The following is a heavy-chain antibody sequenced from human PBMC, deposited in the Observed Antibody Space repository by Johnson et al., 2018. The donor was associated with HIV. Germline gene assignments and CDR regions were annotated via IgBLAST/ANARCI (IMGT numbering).Heavy chain of an antibody. D-gene: IGHD1-26*01. CDR1: GFTFSSYW. CDR3: AKGRTGATDALDV. CDR2: INSDGRDI. J-gene: IGHJ3*01. Sequence: VQLVESGGGVVQPGRSLRLSCAASGFTFSSYWINWVRQAPGKGLVWISRINSDGRDINYADSVKGRFTISRDNAKTTLKLQMNSLRAEDTAVYYCAKGRTGATDALDVWGQGTMVTVSS. V-gene: IGHV3-74*02.